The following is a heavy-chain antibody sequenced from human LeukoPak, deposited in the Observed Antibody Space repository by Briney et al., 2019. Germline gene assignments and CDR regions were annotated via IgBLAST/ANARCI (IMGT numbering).Heavy chain of an antibody. Sequence: ASVKVSCKASGYTFTSYDISWVRQATGQGLEWMGWMNPNSGNTGYAQKFQGRVTMTRNTSISTAYMELSSLRSEDTAVYYCARGPLYQGPPYYYYGMDVWGQGTTVTVSS. J-gene: IGHJ6*02. CDR3: ARGPLYQGPPYYYYGMDV. CDR2: MNPNSGNT. V-gene: IGHV1-8*01. CDR1: GYTFTSYD. D-gene: IGHD2-2*01.